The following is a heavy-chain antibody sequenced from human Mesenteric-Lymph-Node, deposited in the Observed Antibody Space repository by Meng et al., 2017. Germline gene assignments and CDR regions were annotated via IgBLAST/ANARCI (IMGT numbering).Heavy chain of an antibody. D-gene: IGHD6-19*01. V-gene: IGHV3-23*01. CDR2: ISGSGGST. Sequence: GESLKISCAASGFTFDDYAMHWVRQAPGKGLEWVSSISGSGGSTYYIDSVKGRFTISRDNAKNTLYLQMNSLRAEDTAVYYCARGAASSVAFDIWGQGTMVTVSS. CDR3: ARGAASSVAFDI. CDR1: GFTFDDYA. J-gene: IGHJ3*02.